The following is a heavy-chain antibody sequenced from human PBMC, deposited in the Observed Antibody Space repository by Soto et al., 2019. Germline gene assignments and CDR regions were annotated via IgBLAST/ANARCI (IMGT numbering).Heavy chain of an antibody. CDR1: GFTFSSYA. D-gene: IGHD2-15*01. CDR3: ARDLCSGGSCYSGY. CDR2: ISYDGSNK. J-gene: IGHJ4*02. V-gene: IGHV3-30-3*01. Sequence: GGSLRLSCAASGFTFSSYAMHWVRQAPGKGLEWVAVISYDGSNKYYADSVKGRFTISRDDSKNTLYLQMKSLRAEDTAVYYCARDLCSGGSCYSGYWGQGTLVTVSS.